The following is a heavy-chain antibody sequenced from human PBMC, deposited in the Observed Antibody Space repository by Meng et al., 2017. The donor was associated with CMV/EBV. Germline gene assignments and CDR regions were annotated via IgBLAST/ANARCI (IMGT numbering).Heavy chain of an antibody. CDR3: AHRRLPAAIQDNWFDP. V-gene: IGHV2-5*01. Sequence: SGPTLVKPTQTLTLTCTFSGFSLSTSGVGVGWIRQPPGKALEWPALIYWNDDKRYSPSLKSRLTITKDTSKNQVVLTMTNMDPVDTATYYCAHRRLPAAIQDNWFDPWGQGTLVTVSS. CDR1: GFSLSTSGVG. D-gene: IGHD2-2*02. CDR2: IYWNDDK. J-gene: IGHJ5*02.